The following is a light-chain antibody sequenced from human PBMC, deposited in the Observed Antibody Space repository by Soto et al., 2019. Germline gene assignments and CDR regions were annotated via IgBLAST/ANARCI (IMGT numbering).Light chain of an antibody. CDR3: LQDYNYPRA. J-gene: IGKJ1*01. V-gene: IGKV1-6*01. CDR2: ASS. Sequence: AIQMTQSPSSLSASVGDRVIITCRASQAIRNDLSWYQQKPGKAPKLLMYASSSLQRGVPSRFSGSGSGTYFTLPISSLQPEDFANYYCLQDYNYPRAFGQGTKVEIK. CDR1: QAIRND.